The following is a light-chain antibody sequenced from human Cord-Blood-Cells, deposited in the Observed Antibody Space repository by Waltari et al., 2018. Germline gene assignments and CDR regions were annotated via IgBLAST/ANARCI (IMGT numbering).Light chain of an antibody. CDR1: XXXXXGYNX. V-gene: IGLV2-11*01. CDR3: CSYAGSYTLV. J-gene: IGLJ2*01. CDR2: DVS. Sequence: QSALTQPRSVSGSPGQSXXXXXXXXXXXXXGYNXXXWYQQHPGKAPKLMIYDVSKRPSGVPDRFSGSKSGNTASLTISGLQAEDEADYYCCSYAGSYTLVFGGGTKLTVL.